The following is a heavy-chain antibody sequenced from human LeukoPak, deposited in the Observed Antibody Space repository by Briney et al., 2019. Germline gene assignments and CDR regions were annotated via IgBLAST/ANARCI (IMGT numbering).Heavy chain of an antibody. Sequence: GGSLRLSCAASGFTFSSYAVHWVRQAPGKGLEWVANIKEDGSEKYYVDSVKGRFTISRDHSRNTVYLQMNNLRAEDTALYYCARLKDVAVAGIGSHDFWGQGTMVTVSS. CDR3: ARLKDVAVAGIGSHDF. D-gene: IGHD6-13*01. CDR2: IKEDGSEK. V-gene: IGHV3-7*03. J-gene: IGHJ3*01. CDR1: GFTFSSYA.